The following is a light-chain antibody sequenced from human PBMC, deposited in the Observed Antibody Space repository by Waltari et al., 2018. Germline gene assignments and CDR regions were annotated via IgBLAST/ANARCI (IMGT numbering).Light chain of an antibody. CDR1: SSDVGSHNL. Sequence: QSALTQPASVSGSPGQSITISCTGTSSDVGSHNLPSWYHQHPGKAPKLMIYEVSKRPSGVSNRFSGSKSGNTASLTISGLQAEDEADYYCCSHAGSSTVVFGGGTKLTVL. J-gene: IGLJ2*01. CDR2: EVS. CDR3: CSHAGSSTVV. V-gene: IGLV2-23*02.